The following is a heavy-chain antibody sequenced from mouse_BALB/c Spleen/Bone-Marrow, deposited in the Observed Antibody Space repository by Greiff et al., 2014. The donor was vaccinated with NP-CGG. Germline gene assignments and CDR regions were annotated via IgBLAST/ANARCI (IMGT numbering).Heavy chain of an antibody. V-gene: IGHV14-3*02. CDR2: IAPANGNT. J-gene: IGHJ3*01. CDR1: GFNIKDAY. Sequence: EVQLQQSGAELVKPGASVKLSRTASGFNIKDAYMHWVKQRPAQGLEWIGRIAPANGNTEYDPKFLDKATITADTSSNTAYLQLSSLTSEDTAVYYCARSPGEANYWGQGTLVTVSA. CDR3: ARSPGEANY.